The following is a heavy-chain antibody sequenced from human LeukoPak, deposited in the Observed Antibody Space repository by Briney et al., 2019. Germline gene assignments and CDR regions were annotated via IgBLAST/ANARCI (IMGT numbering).Heavy chain of an antibody. CDR3: ARHSYTKYRGVNWYYMDV. CDR2: IYYSGNT. CDR1: GVSISSSSYY. J-gene: IGHJ6*03. V-gene: IGHV4-39*01. D-gene: IGHD4-23*01. Sequence: SETLSLTCTVSGVSISSSSYYWGWIRQSPGKGLEWIGYIYYSGNTYYNPSLKSRITISVDTSKNQFSLRLSSVTAADTAMYYCARHSYTKYRGVNWYYMDVWGKGTTVTVSS.